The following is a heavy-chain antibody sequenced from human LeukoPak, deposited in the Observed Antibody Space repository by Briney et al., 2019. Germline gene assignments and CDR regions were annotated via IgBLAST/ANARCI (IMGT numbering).Heavy chain of an antibody. J-gene: IGHJ4*02. Sequence: GASVKVSCKASGYTFTGYYMHWVRQAPGQGLEWMGRINPNSGGTNYAQKFQGRVTMTRDTSISTAYMELSRLRSDDTAVYYCARGLSTMVRGVIGLGYWGQGTLVTVSS. CDR3: ARGLSTMVRGVIGLGY. CDR1: GYTFTGYY. V-gene: IGHV1-2*06. CDR2: INPNSGGT. D-gene: IGHD3-10*01.